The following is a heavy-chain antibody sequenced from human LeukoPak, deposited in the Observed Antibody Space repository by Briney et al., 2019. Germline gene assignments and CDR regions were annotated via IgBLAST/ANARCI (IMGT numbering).Heavy chain of an antibody. CDR3: TRAPHPRCSSSGCHLDY. V-gene: IGHV3-49*04. J-gene: IGHJ4*02. D-gene: IGHD2-2*01. Sequence: GRSLRLSCSTSGFTFGDYAMSWVRQAPGKGLEWVGFIQAKAYGGATEYAASVKGRFSISRDDSQSIANLQMNDLKTEDTAVYYCTRAPHPRCSSSGCHLDYWGQGTLVTVSS. CDR1: GFTFGDYA. CDR2: IQAKAYGGAT.